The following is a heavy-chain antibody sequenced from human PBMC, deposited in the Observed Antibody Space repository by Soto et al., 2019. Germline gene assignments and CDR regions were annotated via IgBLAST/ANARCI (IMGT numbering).Heavy chain of an antibody. J-gene: IGHJ6*03. CDR1: GFTFSSYA. V-gene: IGHV3-23*01. CDR2: ISGSGGST. D-gene: IGHD3-3*01. CDR3: ATWYYDFWSGYSQDYYYYYMDV. Sequence: GGSLRLSCAASGFTFSSYAMSWVRQAPGKVLEWVSAISGSGGSTYYADSVKGRFTISRDNSKNTLYLQMNSLRAEDTAVYYCATWYYDFWSGYSQDYYYYYMDVWGKGTTVTVSS.